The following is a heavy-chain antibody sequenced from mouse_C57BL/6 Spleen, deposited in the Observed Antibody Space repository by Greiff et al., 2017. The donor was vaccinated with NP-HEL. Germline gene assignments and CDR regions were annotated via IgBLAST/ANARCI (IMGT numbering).Heavy chain of an antibody. CDR3: ARGARGYVYDVAWFAY. CDR2: IHPNSGST. Sequence: QVQLQQPGTELVKPGASVKLSCKASGYTFTSYWMHWVKQRPGQGLEWIGMIHPNSGSTNYNEKFKSKATLTVDKSSSTAYMQLSSLTSEDSAVYYCARGARGYVYDVAWFAYWGQGTLVTVSA. CDR1: GYTFTSYW. V-gene: IGHV1-64*01. J-gene: IGHJ3*01. D-gene: IGHD2-2*01.